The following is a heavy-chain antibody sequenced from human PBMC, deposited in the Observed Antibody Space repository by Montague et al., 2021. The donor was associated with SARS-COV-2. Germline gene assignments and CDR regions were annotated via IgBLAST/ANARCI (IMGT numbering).Heavy chain of an antibody. J-gene: IGHJ4*02. CDR3: AKGYTCDWDHYLDY. D-gene: IGHD6-19*01. Sequence: SLRLSCAASGFSFNDYWMSWVRQAPGKGLEWVANIKQDGSETNHVDSVRGRFTVSRDNARNSLFLQMDSLSTEDTAVYYCAKGYTCDWDHYLDYWGQGTLVTVSS. CDR2: IKQDGSET. V-gene: IGHV3-7*01. CDR1: GFSFNDYW.